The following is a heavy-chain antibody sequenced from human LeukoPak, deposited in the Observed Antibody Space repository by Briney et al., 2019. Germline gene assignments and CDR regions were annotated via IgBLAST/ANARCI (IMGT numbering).Heavy chain of an antibody. D-gene: IGHD4-23*01. CDR3: AKDKIYGGPFDY. CDR2: IDYEGGTT. J-gene: IGHJ4*02. CDR1: GFTFSSHW. V-gene: IGHV3-74*01. Sequence: PGGSLRLSCVASGFTFSSHWMHWVRQVPGKGLVWVSRIDYEGGTTDYADSVEGRFTISRDNSKNTLYLQMNSLRAEDTAVYYCAKDKIYGGPFDYWGQGTLVTVSS.